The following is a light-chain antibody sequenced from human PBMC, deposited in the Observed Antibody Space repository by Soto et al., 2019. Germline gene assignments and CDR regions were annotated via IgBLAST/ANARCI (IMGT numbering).Light chain of an antibody. Sequence: DIQMTQSPTSLSASVGDRVTITCRASQTINKNLNWYRHKLGKAPELLIYDASDSQAGVPSRFSGSGSGTDFTLTISSLQPDDFATYYCQDYNSYSWTFGQGTKVEIK. J-gene: IGKJ1*01. CDR3: QDYNSYSWT. CDR1: QTINKN. V-gene: IGKV1-27*01. CDR2: DAS.